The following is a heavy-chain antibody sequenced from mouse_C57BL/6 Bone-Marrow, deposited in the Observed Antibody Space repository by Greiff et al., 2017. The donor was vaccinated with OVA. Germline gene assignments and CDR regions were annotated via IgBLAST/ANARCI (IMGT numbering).Heavy chain of an antibody. D-gene: IGHD1-1*01. CDR2: ISYDGSN. CDR1: GYSITSGYY. CDR3: ARDYYGDFDV. J-gene: IGHJ1*03. V-gene: IGHV3-6*01. Sequence: EVQRVESGPGLVKPSQSLSLTCSVTGYSITSGYYWNWIRQFPGNKLEWMGYISYDGSNNYNPSLKNRISITRDTSKNQFFLKLNSVTTEDTATYYCARDYYGDFDVWGTGTTVTVSS.